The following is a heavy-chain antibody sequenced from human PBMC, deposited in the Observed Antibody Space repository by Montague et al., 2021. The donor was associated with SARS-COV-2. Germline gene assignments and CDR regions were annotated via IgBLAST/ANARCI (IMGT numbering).Heavy chain of an antibody. CDR1: GFTFNNYA. J-gene: IGHJ4*02. V-gene: IGHV3-23*01. Sequence: SLRLSCAASGFTFNNYAMSWIRQAPGKGLEWVSVISGSGDDPNYADFVKGRFAISRDNSKNTLYLQMNSLRAEDTAIYYCAKGQVGDSVGYYSFDYWGQGTLATVSS. D-gene: IGHD3-22*01. CDR3: AKGQVGDSVGYYSFDY. CDR2: ISGSGDDP.